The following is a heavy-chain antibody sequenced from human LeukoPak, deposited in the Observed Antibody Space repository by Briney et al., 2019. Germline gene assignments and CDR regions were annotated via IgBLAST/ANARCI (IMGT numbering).Heavy chain of an antibody. J-gene: IGHJ6*03. CDR3: ARALEYSSSSGMDV. D-gene: IGHD6-6*01. Sequence: GGSLRLSCAASGFTFSSYWMSWVRQAPGKGLEWVANIKQDGSEKYYVDSVKGRFTISGDNAKNSLYLQMNSLRAEDTAVYYCARALEYSSSSGMDVWGKGTTVTVSS. CDR1: GFTFSSYW. CDR2: IKQDGSEK. V-gene: IGHV3-7*01.